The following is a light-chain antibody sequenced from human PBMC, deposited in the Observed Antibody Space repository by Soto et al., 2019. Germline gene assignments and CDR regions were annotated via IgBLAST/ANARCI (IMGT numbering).Light chain of an antibody. V-gene: IGKV3-15*01. CDR3: PQYNTWPPLYT. Sequence: EIVMTQSPATLSMSPGERATLSCRASQSISSNLAWYQQKPGQAPRLLIYGASTRATGIPAMFSGSGSGTDFTLTISSLQSEDFAIYCRPQYNTWPPLYTFGQGNKLENK. CDR2: GAS. CDR1: QSISSN. J-gene: IGKJ2*01.